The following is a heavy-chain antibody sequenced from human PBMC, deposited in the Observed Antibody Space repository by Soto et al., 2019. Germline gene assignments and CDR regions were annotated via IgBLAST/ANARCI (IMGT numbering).Heavy chain of an antibody. CDR1: GFTFSSYA. Sequence: GGSLRLSCAASGFTFSSYAMSWVRQAPGKGLEWVSAISGSGGSTHYEDSVKGRFTISRDNSKNTLYLQMNSLRAEDTAVYYCAKVPYYYDSSGYSYWGQGTLVTVSS. V-gene: IGHV3-23*01. CDR3: AKVPYYYDSSGYSY. CDR2: ISGSGGST. J-gene: IGHJ4*02. D-gene: IGHD3-22*01.